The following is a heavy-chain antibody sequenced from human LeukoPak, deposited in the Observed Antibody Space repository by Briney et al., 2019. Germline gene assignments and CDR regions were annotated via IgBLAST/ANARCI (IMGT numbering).Heavy chain of an antibody. Sequence: GGSLRLSCAASGFTFRSFGMHWVRQAPGKGLEWVSGISGSGGYTYYADSVKGRFTISRDNSKNKVYLQMNSLRAEDTAVYYCAKDLDSSGPWGYWGQGTLVTVSS. CDR1: GFTFRSFG. J-gene: IGHJ4*02. D-gene: IGHD6-19*01. CDR3: AKDLDSSGPWGY. CDR2: ISGSGGYT. V-gene: IGHV3-23*01.